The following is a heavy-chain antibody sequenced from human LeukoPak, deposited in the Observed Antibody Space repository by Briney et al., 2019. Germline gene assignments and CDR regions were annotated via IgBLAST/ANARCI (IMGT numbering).Heavy chain of an antibody. CDR2: ISYDGSNK. Sequence: PGGSLRLSCAASGFTFSSYAMHWVRQAPGKGLEWVAVISYDGSNKYYADSVKGRFTISRDNSKNTLYLQMNSLRAEDTAVYYCAREIFVPPYCYYGMDVWGQGTTVTVSS. CDR1: GFTFSSYA. J-gene: IGHJ6*02. V-gene: IGHV3-30-3*01. D-gene: IGHD3-10*02. CDR3: AREIFVPPYCYYGMDV.